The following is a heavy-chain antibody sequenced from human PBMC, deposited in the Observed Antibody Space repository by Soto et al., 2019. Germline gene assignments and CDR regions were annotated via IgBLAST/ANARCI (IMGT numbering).Heavy chain of an antibody. CDR2: IWYDGSNK. Sequence: GGSLRLSCAASGFTFSSYGMHWVRQAPGKGLEWVAVIWYDGSNKYYADSVKGRFTISRDNSKNTLYLQMNSLRAEDTAVYYCAGYYYDSSGYYYPYYYYGMDVWGQGTTVTVSS. CDR1: GFTFSSYG. CDR3: AGYYYDSSGYYYPYYYYGMDV. D-gene: IGHD3-22*01. J-gene: IGHJ6*02. V-gene: IGHV3-33*01.